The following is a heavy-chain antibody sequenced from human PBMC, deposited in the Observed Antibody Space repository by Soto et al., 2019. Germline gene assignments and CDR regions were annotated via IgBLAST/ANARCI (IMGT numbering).Heavy chain of an antibody. V-gene: IGHV3-30-3*01. CDR1: GFTFSSYA. J-gene: IGHJ4*02. Sequence: QVQLVESGGGVVQPGRSLRLSCAASGFTFSSYAMHWVRQAPGKGLEWVAVISYDGSNKYYADSVKGRFTISRDNSKNTLYLQMNSLRAEDTAVYYCARDLFPAIAARIFDYWGQGTLVTVSS. D-gene: IGHD6-6*01. CDR2: ISYDGSNK. CDR3: ARDLFPAIAARIFDY.